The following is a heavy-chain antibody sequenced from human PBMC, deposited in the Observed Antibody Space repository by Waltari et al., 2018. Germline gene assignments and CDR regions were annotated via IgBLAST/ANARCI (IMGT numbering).Heavy chain of an antibody. CDR1: GDSISDYY. D-gene: IGHD3-22*01. CDR2: IDPSGTT. J-gene: IGHJ5*02. CDR3: AREFDSSGYYYRAA. Sequence: QVQLQESGPRLVKPSETLSLTCTVSGDSISDYYWRWIRQPAGKELEWIGRIDPSGTTNYNPSLKSRVTMSGDTSKNQFSLRLRSVTVADTAVYYCAREFDSSGYYYRAAWGQGALVTVSS. V-gene: IGHV4-4*07.